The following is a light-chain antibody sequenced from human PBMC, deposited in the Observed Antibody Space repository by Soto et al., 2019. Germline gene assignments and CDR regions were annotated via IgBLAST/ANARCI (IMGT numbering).Light chain of an antibody. CDR1: QSVNNY. V-gene: IGKV3-11*01. CDR2: DAS. CDR3: QQRSNWPPT. Sequence: EIVLTQSPATLSLSPGERATLSCRAIQSVNNYLAWYQQKPRQAPSLLIYDASNRATGIPARFSRRGSWADSTMTISNLEPEDCAVYYCQQRSNWPPTFDQGTRLDIK. J-gene: IGKJ5*01.